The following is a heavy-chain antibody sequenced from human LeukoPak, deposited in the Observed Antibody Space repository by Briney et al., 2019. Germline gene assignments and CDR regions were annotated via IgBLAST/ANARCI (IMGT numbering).Heavy chain of an antibody. D-gene: IGHD3-9*01. V-gene: IGHV3-53*01. CDR2: IYGDGST. CDR3: ARDRHRYLGINGDGDAFDI. CDR1: GFAISSNY. Sequence: GGSLRLSCAASGFAISSNYISWVRQAPGKGLEWVSMIYGDGSTFHTDSVKGRFTISRDNSKNTLDFQMNSLRAEDTAVYFCARDRHRYLGINGDGDAFDIWGQGTMVTVSS. J-gene: IGHJ3*02.